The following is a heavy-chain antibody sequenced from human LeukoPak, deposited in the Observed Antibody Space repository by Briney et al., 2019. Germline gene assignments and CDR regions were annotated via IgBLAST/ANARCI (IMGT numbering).Heavy chain of an antibody. V-gene: IGHV4-59*01. CDR1: GGSISSYY. J-gene: IGHJ6*02. CDR2: IYYSGST. D-gene: IGHD2-2*01. Sequence: SETLSLTCIVSGGSISSYYWSWIRQPPGKGLEWIGYIYYSGSTNYNPSLKSRVTISVDTSKNQFSLKLSSVTAADTAVYYCARVPVVPAAMTDYYYYYGMDVWGQGTTVTVSS. CDR3: ARVPVVPAAMTDYYYYYGMDV.